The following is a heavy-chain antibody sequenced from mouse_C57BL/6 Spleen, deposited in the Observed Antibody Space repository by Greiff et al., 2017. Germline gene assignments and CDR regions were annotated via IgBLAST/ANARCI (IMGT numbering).Heavy chain of an antibody. D-gene: IGHD1-1*01. CDR2: ISRGSSTI. Sequence: EVQLVESGGGLVKPGGSLKLSCAASGFTFSDYGMHWVRQAPEKGLEWVAYISRGSSTIYYADTVKGRFTISRDNAKNTLCLQMTSLRSEDTAMYDCASEGNGSSYEAWFAGWGQGTLVTVAA. J-gene: IGHJ3*01. CDR1: GFTFSDYG. V-gene: IGHV5-17*01. CDR3: ASEGNGSSYEAWFAG.